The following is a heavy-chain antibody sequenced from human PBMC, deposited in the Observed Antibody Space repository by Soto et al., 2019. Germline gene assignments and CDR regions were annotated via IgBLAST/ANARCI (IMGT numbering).Heavy chain of an antibody. CDR2: IYYSANT. D-gene: IGHD3-10*01. Sequence: QVQLQESGPGLVKPSQTLSLTCSVSGGSISSGGYYWSWIRQPPGKGLEWIGYIYYSANTHYNPSLTGRVSISADTSKNQFSLNLSSVTAADTAVYYCARSGGNSYYYGMDVWGQGTTVTVS. CDR1: GGSISSGGYY. CDR3: ARSGGNSYYYGMDV. J-gene: IGHJ6*02. V-gene: IGHV4-31*02.